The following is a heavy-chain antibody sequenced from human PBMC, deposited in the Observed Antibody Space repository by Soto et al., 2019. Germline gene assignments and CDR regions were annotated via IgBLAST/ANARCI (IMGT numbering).Heavy chain of an antibody. CDR1: GFCFNSYA. J-gene: IGHJ5*02. Sequence: EVQLLESGGGLVQPGGSLRLACAASGFCFNSYAMVWVRQAPGKGLEWVSVISARGGSSYFADSVKGRFTISRDNSKNVLSQEINNLRAEDTATYFSAKGSIDYSAAVDRWGQGTLVLVSS. CDR3: AKGSIDYSAAVDR. CDR2: ISARGGSS. V-gene: IGHV3-23*01. D-gene: IGHD4-4*01.